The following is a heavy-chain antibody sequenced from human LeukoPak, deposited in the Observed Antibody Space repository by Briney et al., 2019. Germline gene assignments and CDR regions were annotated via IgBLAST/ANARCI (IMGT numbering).Heavy chain of an antibody. J-gene: IGHJ4*02. Sequence: SETLSLTCTVSGGSISSGYHYWGWIRQPPGKGLEWIGSIYESGRTHYNPSLRSRITISVDTSKNQFSLELSSVTAANTAVYYCARGDSSSWSLFDYWGQGTLVTVSS. CDR3: ARGDSSSWSLFDY. D-gene: IGHD6-13*01. V-gene: IGHV4-39*01. CDR2: IYESGRT. CDR1: GGSISSGYHY.